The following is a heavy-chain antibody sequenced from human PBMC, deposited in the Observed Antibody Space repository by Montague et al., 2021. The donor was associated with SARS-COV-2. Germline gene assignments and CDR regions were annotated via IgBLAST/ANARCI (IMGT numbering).Heavy chain of an antibody. D-gene: IGHD2-8*01. J-gene: IGHJ6*02. V-gene: IGHV4-59*01. Sequence: SETLSLTCTVSGGSISGYYWGWIRQPPGKGLEWIGYIYYSGSTKYNPFLESRVTVSVDRSKNQVSLKLSSVTAADTAVYYCARLLRSCTNGVCRTYYYYAMDAWGQGTTVTVSS. CDR3: ARLLRSCTNGVCRTYYYYAMDA. CDR2: IYYSGST. CDR1: GGSISGYY.